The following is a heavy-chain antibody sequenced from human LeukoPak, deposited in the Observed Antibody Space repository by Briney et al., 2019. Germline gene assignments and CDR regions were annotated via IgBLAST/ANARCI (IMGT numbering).Heavy chain of an antibody. J-gene: IGHJ4*02. CDR1: GFTFSSYS. Sequence: GSLRLSCAASGFTFSSYSMNWVRQAPGKGLEWVSSISSSSSYIYYADSVKGRFTISRDNAKNSLYLQMNSLRAEDTAVYYCARGAYYGDYVDYWGQGTLVTVSS. V-gene: IGHV3-21*01. CDR3: ARGAYYGDYVDY. CDR2: ISSSSSYI. D-gene: IGHD4-17*01.